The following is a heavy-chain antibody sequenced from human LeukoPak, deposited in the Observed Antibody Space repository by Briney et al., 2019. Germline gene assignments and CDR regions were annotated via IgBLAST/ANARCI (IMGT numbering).Heavy chain of an antibody. V-gene: IGHV3-23*01. CDR2: ISNNGGYT. CDR3: AKVGIVGATTSAYFEY. CDR1: GFTFSSSA. D-gene: IGHD1-26*01. Sequence: GGSLRLSCAASGFTFSSSAMSWVRQAPGKGLEWVSAISNNGGYTYYADSVQGRFTISRDNSKNTLYLQMNSLRPEDTAAYYCAKVGIVGATTSAYFEYWGQGTLVTVSS. J-gene: IGHJ4*02.